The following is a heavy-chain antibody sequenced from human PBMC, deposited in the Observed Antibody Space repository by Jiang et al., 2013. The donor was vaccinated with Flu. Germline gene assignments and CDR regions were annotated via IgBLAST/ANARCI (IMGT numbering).Heavy chain of an antibody. J-gene: IGHJ5*02. Sequence: SCKASGYTFTSYSMNWMRQAPGQGLEWMGWINTNTGNPTYAQGFTGRFVFSLDTSVSTAYLQISSLKAEDTAVYYCARERSDYYGSGSYGWFDPLGPGNPGHRLL. CDR1: GYTFTSYS. CDR3: ARERSDYYGSGSYGWFDP. CDR2: INTNTGNP. V-gene: IGHV7-4-1*02. D-gene: IGHD3-10*01.